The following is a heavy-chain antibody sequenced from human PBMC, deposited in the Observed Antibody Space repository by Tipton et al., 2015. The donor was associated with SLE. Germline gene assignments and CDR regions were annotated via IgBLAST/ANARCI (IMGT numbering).Heavy chain of an antibody. D-gene: IGHD5-12*01. V-gene: IGHV3-64D*09. Sequence: SLRLSCSASGFTFSSYAMHWVRQAPGKGLEYVSAISSNGGSTYYADSVKGRFTISRDNSKNTLYLQMSSLRAEDTAVYYCASHRVAMDRFDYWGQGTLVTVSS. CDR2: ISSNGGST. CDR3: ASHRVAMDRFDY. J-gene: IGHJ4*02. CDR1: GFTFSSYA.